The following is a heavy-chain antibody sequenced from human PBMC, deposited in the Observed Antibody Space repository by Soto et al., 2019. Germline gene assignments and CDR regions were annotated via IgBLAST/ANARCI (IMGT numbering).Heavy chain of an antibody. V-gene: IGHV3-73*01. Sequence: AGGSLRLSCAASGFTFSGSAMHWVRQASGKGLEWVGRIRSKANSYATAYAASVKGRFTISRDDSKNTAYLQMNSLKTEDTAVYYCTRPLGIDSSSSVKYYYYGMDVWGQGTTVTVSS. J-gene: IGHJ6*02. CDR2: IRSKANSYAT. CDR1: GFTFSGSA. CDR3: TRPLGIDSSSSVKYYYYGMDV. D-gene: IGHD6-6*01.